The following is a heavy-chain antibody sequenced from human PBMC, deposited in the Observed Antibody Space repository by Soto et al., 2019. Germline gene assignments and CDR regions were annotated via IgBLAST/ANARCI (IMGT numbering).Heavy chain of an antibody. CDR3: VYYYDSSGYRTGGY. V-gene: IGHV1-3*01. J-gene: IGHJ4*02. Sequence: SVKVSCKASGYTFTSYAMHWVRQAPGQRLEWMGWINAGNGNTKYSQKFQGRVTITRDTSASTAYMELSSLRSEDTAVYYCVYYYDSSGYRTGGYWGQGTLVTVSS. CDR1: GYTFTSYA. CDR2: INAGNGNT. D-gene: IGHD3-22*01.